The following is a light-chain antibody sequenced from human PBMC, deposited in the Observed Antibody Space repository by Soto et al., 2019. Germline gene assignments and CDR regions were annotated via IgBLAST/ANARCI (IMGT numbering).Light chain of an antibody. CDR2: LNS. Sequence: QSVLTQPPSVSGAPGQRVTISCTGRSSNIGTGFDVHWYQQLPGTAPKLLIYLNSNRPSGVPDRFSGSKSGTSASLAITGLQAEDEADYYCQSYDSSLSAYGFGTGTKVTVL. CDR1: SSNIGTGFD. J-gene: IGLJ1*01. V-gene: IGLV1-40*01. CDR3: QSYDSSLSAYG.